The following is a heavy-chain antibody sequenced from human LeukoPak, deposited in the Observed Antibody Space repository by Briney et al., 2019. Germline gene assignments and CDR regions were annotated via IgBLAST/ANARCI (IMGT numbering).Heavy chain of an antibody. J-gene: IGHJ4*02. CDR3: ARAISDSTGYYAYYFDS. CDR1: GYTFTSYY. D-gene: IGHD3-22*01. Sequence: ASVKVSCKASGYTFTSYYMHWVRQAPGQGLEGMGIINPSGGSTSYAQKFQGRVTITRDNSISTAYMELHSLTSEDTAVYYCARAISDSTGYYAYYFDSWGQGTLVTVSS. CDR2: INPSGGST. V-gene: IGHV1-46*01.